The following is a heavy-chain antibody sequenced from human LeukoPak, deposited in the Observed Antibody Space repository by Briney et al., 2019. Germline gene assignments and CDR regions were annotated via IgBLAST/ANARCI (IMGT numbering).Heavy chain of an antibody. CDR1: GYTFTDYY. CDR3: ARGDYYGPPKVVAA. V-gene: IGHV1-2*02. CDR2: INPNSGDT. Sequence: GASVKVSCKASGYTFTDYYINWVRQAPGQGLEWMGWINPNSGDTNYAQKFQDRVTMTRDTSISTAYIELNLLRSDDTAVYYCARGDYYGPPKVVAAWGKGPLVTVS. J-gene: IGHJ5*02. D-gene: IGHD3-10*01.